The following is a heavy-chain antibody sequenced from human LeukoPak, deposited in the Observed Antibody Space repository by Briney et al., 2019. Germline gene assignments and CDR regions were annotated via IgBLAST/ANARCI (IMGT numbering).Heavy chain of an antibody. D-gene: IGHD6-19*01. Sequence: GGTLRLSCAASGFTFSSYGMHWVRQAPGKGLEWVTVISDDGGNKYYADSVKGRFTISRDNAKNSLYLQMNSLRAEDTAVYYCARDLGYSSGPNYWGQGTRVTVSS. CDR1: GFTFSSYG. J-gene: IGHJ4*02. CDR3: ARDLGYSSGPNY. V-gene: IGHV3-30*03. CDR2: ISDDGGNK.